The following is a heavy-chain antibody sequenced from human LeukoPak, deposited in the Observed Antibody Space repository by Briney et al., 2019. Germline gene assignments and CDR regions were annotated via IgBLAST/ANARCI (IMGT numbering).Heavy chain of an antibody. V-gene: IGHV3-30-3*01. CDR3: AKDPDIVVVPAASAFDI. CDR2: ISYDGSNK. CDR1: GFTFSSYA. Sequence: QPGRSLRLSCAASGFTFSSYAMHWVRQAPGKGLEWVAVISYDGSNKYYADSVKGRFTISRDNSKNTLYLQMNSLRAEDTAVYYCAKDPDIVVVPAASAFDIWGQGTMVTVSS. D-gene: IGHD2-2*01. J-gene: IGHJ3*02.